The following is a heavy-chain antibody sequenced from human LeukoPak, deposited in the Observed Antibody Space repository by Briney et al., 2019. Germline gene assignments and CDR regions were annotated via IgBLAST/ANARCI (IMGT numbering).Heavy chain of an antibody. V-gene: IGHV4-4*07. J-gene: IGHJ4*02. CDR2: IYTSGTT. Sequence: SETLSLTCTVSGGSLSSYYWSWLRQPAGKGLEWIGRIYTSGTTHYNPSLKSRVTMSVDTSKNQFSLKLSSVTAADTAVYYCARVSTVTASLDYWGQGTLVTVSS. CDR3: ARVSTVTASLDY. CDR1: GGSLSSYY. D-gene: IGHD2-21*02.